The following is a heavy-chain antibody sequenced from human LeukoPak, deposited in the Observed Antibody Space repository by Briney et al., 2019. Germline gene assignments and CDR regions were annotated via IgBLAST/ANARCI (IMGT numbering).Heavy chain of an antibody. J-gene: IGHJ4*02. D-gene: IGHD3-22*01. CDR1: GFFVSDNY. V-gene: IGHV3-53*05. CDR3: AKDVSYDRSGALDY. Sequence: GGSLRLSCAVSGFFVSDNYVSWVRQAPGKGLEWVSVYYSGGSTYYADSVKGRFTMSRDNSKDTLYLQMNSLRAEDTALYYCAKDVSYDRSGALDYWGQGTLVTVSS. CDR2: YYSGGST.